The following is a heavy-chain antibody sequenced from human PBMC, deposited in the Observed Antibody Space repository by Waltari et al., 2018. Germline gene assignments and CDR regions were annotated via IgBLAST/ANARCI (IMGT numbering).Heavy chain of an antibody. D-gene: IGHD6-19*01. CDR1: GGTFSSYA. CDR3: ARDRSSGWYEFDY. J-gene: IGHJ4*02. CDR2: IIPIFGTA. V-gene: IGHV1-69*05. Sequence: QVQLVQSGAEVKKPGSSVKVSCKASGGTFSSYAISWVRQAPGQGLEWMGRIIPIFGTANYAQKFQGRVTMTRDTSISTAYMELSRLRSDDTAVYYCARDRSSGWYEFDYWGQGTLVTVSS.